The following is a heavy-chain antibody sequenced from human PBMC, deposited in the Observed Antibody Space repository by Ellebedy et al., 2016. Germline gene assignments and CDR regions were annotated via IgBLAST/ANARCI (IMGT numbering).Heavy chain of an antibody. Sequence: ESLKISXAASGFTFSSYAMSWVRQAPGKGLEWIGEINHSGSTNYNPSIKSRVTISVDTSKNQFSLKLSSVTAADTAVYYCARGRVPAAIYDYYYYMDVWGKGTTVTVSS. J-gene: IGHJ6*03. CDR1: GFTFSSYA. D-gene: IGHD2-2*01. CDR2: INHSGST. CDR3: ARGRVPAAIYDYYYYMDV. V-gene: IGHV4-34*01.